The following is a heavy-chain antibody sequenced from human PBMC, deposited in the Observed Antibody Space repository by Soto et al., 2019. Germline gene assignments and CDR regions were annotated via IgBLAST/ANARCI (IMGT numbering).Heavy chain of an antibody. CDR1: GGSISSYY. V-gene: IGHV4-59*01. Sequence: SETLSLTCTVSGGSISSYYWSWIRQPPGKRLEWIGYIKYSGSTSYNPSLKSRVTISVDTSKNQFSLKLNSVTAADTAMYYCARVSPSYSTGWYYFDYWGQGTLVTVSS. CDR3: ARVSPSYSTGWYYFDY. D-gene: IGHD6-19*01. J-gene: IGHJ4*02. CDR2: IKYSGST.